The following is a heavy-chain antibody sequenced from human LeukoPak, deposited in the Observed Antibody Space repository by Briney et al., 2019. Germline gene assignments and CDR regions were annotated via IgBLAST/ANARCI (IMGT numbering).Heavy chain of an antibody. CDR3: ARFTPRGQGY. V-gene: IGHV1-69*01. CDR2: IIPIFGTA. Sequence: SVNVSCNASGVTFSSYGISAVRQAPGQGLEWMGGIIPIFGTANYAQKFQGRVTITADESTSTAYLELSSLRSEDTAVYYCARFTPRGQGYWGQGTLVTVSS. CDR1: GVTFSSYG. J-gene: IGHJ4*02.